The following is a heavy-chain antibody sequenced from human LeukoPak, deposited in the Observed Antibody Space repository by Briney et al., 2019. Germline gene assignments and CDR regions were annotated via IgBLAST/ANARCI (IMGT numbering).Heavy chain of an antibody. D-gene: IGHD3-22*01. CDR2: ISGSGSTI. J-gene: IGHJ4*02. V-gene: IGHV3-11*04. CDR3: AREGYYYDSSGKLQGYYFDY. Sequence: GGSLRLSCAASGFTFSDYYMSWIRQAPGKGLEWVSYISGSGSTIYYADSVKGRFTISRGNAKNSLYLQMNSLRAEDTAVYYCAREGYYYDSSGKLQGYYFDYWGQGTLVTVSS. CDR1: GFTFSDYY.